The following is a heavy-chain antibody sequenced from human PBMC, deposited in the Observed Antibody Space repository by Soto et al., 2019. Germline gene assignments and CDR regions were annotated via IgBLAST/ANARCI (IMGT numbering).Heavy chain of an antibody. D-gene: IGHD3-9*01. CDR2: IIPIFGTA. V-gene: IGHV1-69*01. Sequence: QVQLVQSGAEVKKPGSSVKVSCKASGGTFSSYAISWVRQAPGQGLEWMGGIIPIFGTANYAQKFRGRVTITADESTSTAYMELSSLRSEDTAVYYCARDRVITYYDILTGYAFDIWGQGTMVTVSS. CDR1: GGTFSSYA. J-gene: IGHJ3*02. CDR3: ARDRVITYYDILTGYAFDI.